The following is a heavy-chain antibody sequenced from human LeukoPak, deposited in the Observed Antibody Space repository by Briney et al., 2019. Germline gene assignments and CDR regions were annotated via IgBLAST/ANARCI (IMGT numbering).Heavy chain of an antibody. CDR3: ARVWGVSAFDI. Sequence: ASVKVSCKASGYTFTSYGIIWVRQAPGQGLEWMGWMSTYNGNTNYAQMLQGRVTMTTDTSTNTAYMELKSLRSDDTAVYYCARVWGVSAFDIWGQGTMVTVSS. V-gene: IGHV1-18*01. J-gene: IGHJ3*02. CDR2: MSTYNGNT. D-gene: IGHD2-8*01. CDR1: GYTFTSYG.